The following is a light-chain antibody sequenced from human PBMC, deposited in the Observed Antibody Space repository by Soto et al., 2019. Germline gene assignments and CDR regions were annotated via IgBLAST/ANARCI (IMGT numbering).Light chain of an antibody. V-gene: IGKV3-20*01. CDR2: GTS. CDR3: QQYGSSALT. Sequence: EIVLTQSPGTLSLSPGERATLSCRASQSVSSSYLVWYQQRPGQPPRLLIYGTSNRAAGIPDRFTGTXXGXXXTLTIYSLEPEDSAVYYCQQYGSSALTFGGGTKVEIK. CDR1: QSVSSSY. J-gene: IGKJ4*01.